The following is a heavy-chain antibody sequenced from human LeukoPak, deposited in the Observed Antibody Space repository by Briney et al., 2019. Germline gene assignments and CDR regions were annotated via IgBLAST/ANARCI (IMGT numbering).Heavy chain of an antibody. CDR2: ISSSSSYI. V-gene: IGHV3-21*04. Sequence: PGGSLRLSCAASGFTFSSYTMNWVRQAPGKGLEWVSSISSSSSYIYYVDSVKGRFTISRDNAKKSLYLQMNSLRVEDTAVYYCAKDDGWVQYANWGQGTLVTVSS. CDR3: AKDDGWVQYAN. J-gene: IGHJ4*02. CDR1: GFTFSSYT. D-gene: IGHD5-24*01.